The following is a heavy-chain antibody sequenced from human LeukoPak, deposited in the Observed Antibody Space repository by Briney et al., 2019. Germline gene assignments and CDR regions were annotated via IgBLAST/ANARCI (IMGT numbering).Heavy chain of an antibody. CDR1: GYTFTGYY. D-gene: IGHD6-13*01. J-gene: IGHJ5*02. CDR2: INPNSGGT. Sequence: ASVTVSCKASGYTFTGYYMHWVRQAPGQGLEWMGWINPNSGGTNYAQKFQGRVTMTRDTSISTAYMELSRLRSDGTAVYYCARRAAAGRSNWFDPWGQGTLVTVSS. CDR3: ARRAAAGRSNWFDP. V-gene: IGHV1-2*02.